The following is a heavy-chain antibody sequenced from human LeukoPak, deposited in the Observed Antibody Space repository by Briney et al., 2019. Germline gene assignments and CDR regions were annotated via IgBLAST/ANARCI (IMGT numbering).Heavy chain of an antibody. CDR3: ATVVPAAMRYWFDP. Sequence: ASVTVSCKASGYTFTGYYMHWVRQPPGQGLEWMGWINPNSGGTKYAQNFQGRVTMTRDTSISTAYMELSRLRSDDTAVYYCATVVPAAMRYWFDPWGQGTLVTVSS. CDR1: GYTFTGYY. V-gene: IGHV1-2*02. J-gene: IGHJ5*02. CDR2: INPNSGGT. D-gene: IGHD2-2*01.